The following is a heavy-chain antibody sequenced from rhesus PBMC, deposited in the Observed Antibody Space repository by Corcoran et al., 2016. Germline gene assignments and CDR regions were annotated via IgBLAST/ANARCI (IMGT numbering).Heavy chain of an antibody. Sequence: QLQLQESGPGLVKPSETLSLTYTVSGGSISNNYWSWIRQPPGKGLELIGRISGSCGSTDYHPSLKSQVNIATDTSKNQSSLKLNSVTAADTAICYCARYSGSYYRDYWGQGVLVTASS. V-gene: IGHV4-173*01. J-gene: IGHJ4*01. CDR2: ISGSCGST. CDR3: ARYSGSYYRDY. D-gene: IGHD3-16*01. CDR1: GGSISNNY.